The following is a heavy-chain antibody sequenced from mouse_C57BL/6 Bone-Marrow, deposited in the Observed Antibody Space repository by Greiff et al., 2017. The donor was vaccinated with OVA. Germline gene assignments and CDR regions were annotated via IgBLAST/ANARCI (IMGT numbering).Heavy chain of an antibody. V-gene: IGHV1-59*01. CDR2: IDPSDSYT. Sequence: QVQLQQPGAELVRPGTSVKLSCKASGYTFTSYWMHWVKQRPGQGLEWIGVIDPSDSYTNYNQKFKGKATLTVDTSSSTAYMQLSSLTSEDSAVYYCAREGYDAMDHWGQGTSVTVSS. J-gene: IGHJ4*01. CDR1: GYTFTSYW. CDR3: AREGYDAMDH.